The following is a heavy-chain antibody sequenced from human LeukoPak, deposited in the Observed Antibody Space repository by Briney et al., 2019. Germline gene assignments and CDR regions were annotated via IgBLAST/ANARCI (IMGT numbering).Heavy chain of an antibody. Sequence: PGGFLRLSCATSGFTFSNYGIHWVRQAPGKGLDWVAVMWSAGSIQYYADSVKGRFTISGDNSKSTLFLQMNSPRAEDTAVYYCARGNGYDLDFDYWGQGTLVTVSS. CDR1: GFTFSNYG. CDR2: MWSAGSIQ. CDR3: ARGNGYDLDFDY. D-gene: IGHD5-12*01. V-gene: IGHV3-33*01. J-gene: IGHJ4*02.